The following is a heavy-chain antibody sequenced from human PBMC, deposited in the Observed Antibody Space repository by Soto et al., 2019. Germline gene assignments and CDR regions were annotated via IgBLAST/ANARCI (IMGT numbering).Heavy chain of an antibody. Sequence: PVGYPRLSCAASGFTFSKFVMRWVRQTPGKGLEWVSTITETGGDTYYTDSVKGRFTISRDNSENTLYLQMTSLRAEDTALYYCTKASPDRNHLDVWGHGTTVSGS. CDR2: ITETGGDT. CDR3: TKASPDRNHLDV. J-gene: IGHJ6*02. CDR1: GFTFSKFV. V-gene: IGHV3-23*01.